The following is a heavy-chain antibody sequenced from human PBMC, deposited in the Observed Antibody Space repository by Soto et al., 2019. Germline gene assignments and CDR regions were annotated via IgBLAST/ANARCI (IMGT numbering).Heavy chain of an antibody. J-gene: IGHJ4*02. CDR2: ISFTGDT. V-gene: IGHV4-61*08. D-gene: IGHD3-16*01. CDR3: SRRGPSYPSMI. Sequence: SETLSLTCTVSGASVSSGAYYWSWIRQPPGKGLEWIGYISFTGDTTYNPSLKSRVTIAVDTSKNQFSLKLRSATAADTALYYCSRRGPSYPSMIWGQGTLVTVSS. CDR1: GASVSSGAYY.